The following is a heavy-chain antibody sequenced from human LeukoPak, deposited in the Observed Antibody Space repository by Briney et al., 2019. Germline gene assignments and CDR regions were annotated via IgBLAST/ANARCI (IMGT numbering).Heavy chain of an antibody. CDR3: ARLEGFGELGYYYYMDV. CDR2: ISAYNGNT. CDR1: GYTFTSYG. D-gene: IGHD3-10*01. Sequence: ASVKVSCKASGYTFTSYGISWVRQAPGQGLEWMGWISAYNGNTNYAQKLQGRVTMTTDTSTSTAYMELRSLRSDDTAVYYCARLEGFGELGYYYYMDVWGKGTTVTISS. J-gene: IGHJ6*03. V-gene: IGHV1-18*01.